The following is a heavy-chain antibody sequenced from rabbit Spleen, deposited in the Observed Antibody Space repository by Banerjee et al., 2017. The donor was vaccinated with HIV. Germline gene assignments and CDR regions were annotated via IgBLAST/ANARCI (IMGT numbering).Heavy chain of an antibody. J-gene: IGHJ3*01. V-gene: IGHV1S45*01. CDR3: AGRGSAYGYAYGL. CDR1: GFSFSGSYW. CDR2: IYAHSSGST. D-gene: IGHD6-1*01. Sequence: QEQLRETGGGLVKPEGSLTLTCTASGFSFSGSYWMCWVRQAPGKGLEWIACIYAHSSGSTAYASWAKGRFTIAKTSSTTVTLQMTSLTVADTATYFCAGRGSAYGYAYGLWGQGTLVTVS.